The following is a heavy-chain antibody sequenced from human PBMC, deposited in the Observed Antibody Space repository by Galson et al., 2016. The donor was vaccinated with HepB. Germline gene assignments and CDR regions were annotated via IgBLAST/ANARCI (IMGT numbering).Heavy chain of an antibody. CDR2: TYYRSTWYN. Sequence: CAISGDSVSSNSGAWNWIRQSPSRGLEWLGRTYYRSTWYNDYAISVKSRLTIHAETSRNQFSLQLNALTPEDTAVYYCARESSRSDAFDIWGQGTMVAVSS. V-gene: IGHV6-1*01. CDR3: ARESSRSDAFDI. CDR1: GDSVSSNSGA. J-gene: IGHJ3*02. D-gene: IGHD6-19*01.